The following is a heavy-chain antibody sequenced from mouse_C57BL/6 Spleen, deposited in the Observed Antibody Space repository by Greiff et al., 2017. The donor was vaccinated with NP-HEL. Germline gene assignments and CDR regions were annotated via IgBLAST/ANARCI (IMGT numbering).Heavy chain of an antibody. CDR3: ARSPYYYFDY. D-gene: IGHD2-10*01. J-gene: IGHJ2*01. CDR1: GFTFTDYY. Sequence: EVQLQESGGGLVQPGGSLSLSCAASGFTFTDYYMSWVRQPPGKALEWLGFIRNKANGYKTEYSASVKGRFTISRDNSQSILYLQRNALRAEDSATYYCARSPYYYFDYWGQGTTLTVSS. V-gene: IGHV7-3*01. CDR2: IRNKANGYKT.